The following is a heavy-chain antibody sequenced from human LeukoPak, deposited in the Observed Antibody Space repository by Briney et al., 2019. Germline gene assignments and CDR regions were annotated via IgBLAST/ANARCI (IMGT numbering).Heavy chain of an antibody. V-gene: IGHV3-48*01. CDR3: ARAQSLEYSSSSPFDY. Sequence: GGSLRLSCAASGFTFSNCSMNWVRQAPGKGLEWVSYISSSSSTIYHADSVKGRFTISRDNAKNSLYLQMNSLRAEDTAVYYCARAQSLEYSSSSPFDYWGQGTLVTVSS. CDR1: GFTFSNCS. J-gene: IGHJ4*02. D-gene: IGHD6-6*01. CDR2: ISSSSSTI.